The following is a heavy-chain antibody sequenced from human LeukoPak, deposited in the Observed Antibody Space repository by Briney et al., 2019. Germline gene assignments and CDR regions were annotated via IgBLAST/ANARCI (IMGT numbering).Heavy chain of an antibody. D-gene: IGHD3-22*01. Sequence: PGGSLRLSGAASGFTFSSYAMSWVRQAPGKGREWVSAISGSGGSTYYADSVKGRFTISRDNSKNTLYLQMNSLRAEDTAVYYCAKVHRPYYYDSSGYSFDYWGQGTLVTVSS. CDR2: ISGSGGST. J-gene: IGHJ4*02. V-gene: IGHV3-23*01. CDR3: AKVHRPYYYDSSGYSFDY. CDR1: GFTFSSYA.